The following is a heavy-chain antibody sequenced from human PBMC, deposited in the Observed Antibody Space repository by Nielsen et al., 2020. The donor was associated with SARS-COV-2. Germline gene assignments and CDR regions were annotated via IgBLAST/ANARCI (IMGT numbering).Heavy chain of an antibody. CDR2: IYWDDDK. D-gene: IGHD2-21*01. V-gene: IGHV2-5*02. Sequence: WIRQPPGKALEWLALIYWDDDKRYSPSLKTRLTITKDTSKNQVVLTMTNMDPVDTATYYCARMIAILNAFDIWGQGTMVTVSS. CDR3: ARMIAILNAFDI. J-gene: IGHJ3*02.